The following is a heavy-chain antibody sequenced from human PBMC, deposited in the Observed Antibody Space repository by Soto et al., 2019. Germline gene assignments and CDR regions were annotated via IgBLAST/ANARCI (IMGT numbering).Heavy chain of an antibody. V-gene: IGHV4-39*01. CDR3: ASSSSWYFDY. CDR2: IYYSGST. D-gene: IGHD6-13*01. Sequence: KASETLSLTCTVSGGSISSSSYYWGWIRQPPGKGLEWIGSIYYSGSTYYNPSLKSRVTISVDTSKNRFSLKLSSVTAADTAVYYCASSSSWYFDYWGQGTLVTVSS. CDR1: GGSISSSSYY. J-gene: IGHJ4*02.